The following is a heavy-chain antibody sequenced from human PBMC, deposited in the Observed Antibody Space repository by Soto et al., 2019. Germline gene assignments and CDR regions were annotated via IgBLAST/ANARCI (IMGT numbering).Heavy chain of an antibody. D-gene: IGHD3-3*01. CDR1: GFSFIVFG. CDR2: ISNDGSKR. J-gene: IGHJ5*02. CDR3: AKDKVPYFDYWSRQRWFDP. Sequence: PWGSLRLSCVASGFSFIVFGIRFFRHFPFKWREWVAVISNDGSKRYYIESVEGRFTISRDDSKNTLYLQMDSLRVDDTAVYYCAKDKVPYFDYWSRQRWFDPWGQGTPVTVSS. V-gene: IGHV3-30*18.